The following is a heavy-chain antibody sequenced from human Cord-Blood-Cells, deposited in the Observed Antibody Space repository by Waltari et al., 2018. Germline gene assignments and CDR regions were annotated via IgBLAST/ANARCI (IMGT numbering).Heavy chain of an antibody. J-gene: IGHJ4*02. CDR3: ARVGSYYFDY. CDR2: IKQDGSEK. CDR1: GFTFSSYW. Sequence: EVQLVESGGGLVQPGGSLRLSCAASGFTFSSYWMSWARQAPGKGLEGVGNIKQDGSEKYYVDYVKGRFTISRENAKNSLYLQMSSLRAEDTAVYYCARVGSYYFDYWGQGTLVTVSS. D-gene: IGHD1-26*01. V-gene: IGHV3-7*01.